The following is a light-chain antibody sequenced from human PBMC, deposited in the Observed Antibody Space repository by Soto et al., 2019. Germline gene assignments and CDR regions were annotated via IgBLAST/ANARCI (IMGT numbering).Light chain of an antibody. V-gene: IGKV3-11*01. CDR3: QQRSSCPLT. CDR2: EAS. J-gene: IGKJ4*01. Sequence: EIVLTQSPVTLSLSPGERATVYCRASQSISTYVAWYQQKPGQAPRLLIEEASYRATGSPARFSGSGSGTDFTLTISSLEPEDFAVYDCQQRSSCPLTFGGGTKVDIK. CDR1: QSISTY.